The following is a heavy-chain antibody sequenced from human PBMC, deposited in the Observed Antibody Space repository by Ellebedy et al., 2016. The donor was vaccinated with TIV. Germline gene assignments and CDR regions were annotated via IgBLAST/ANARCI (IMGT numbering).Heavy chain of an antibody. D-gene: IGHD6-13*01. CDR3: ARARIAAAGPGY. J-gene: IGHJ4*02. CDR2: ISYDGSNK. Sequence: GGSLRLSXAASGFTFSSYAMHWVRQAPGKGLEWVAVISYDGSNKYYADSVKGRFTISRDNSKNTLYLQMNSLRAEDTAVYYCARARIAAAGPGYWGQGTLVIVSS. CDR1: GFTFSSYA. V-gene: IGHV3-30-3*01.